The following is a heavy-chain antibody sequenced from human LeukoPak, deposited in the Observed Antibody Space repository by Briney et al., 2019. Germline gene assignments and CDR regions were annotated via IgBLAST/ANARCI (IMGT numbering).Heavy chain of an antibody. Sequence: GRSLRLSCAASGFTFSSYGMHWVRQAPGKGLEWVAVISYNGSNKYYADSVKGRFTISRDNSKNTLYVQMNSLRAEDTAVYYCARGGKRAVAGTRSPQYFQHWGQGTLVTVSS. J-gene: IGHJ1*01. V-gene: IGHV3-30*03. D-gene: IGHD6-19*01. CDR1: GFTFSSYG. CDR2: ISYNGSNK. CDR3: ARGGKRAVAGTRSPQYFQH.